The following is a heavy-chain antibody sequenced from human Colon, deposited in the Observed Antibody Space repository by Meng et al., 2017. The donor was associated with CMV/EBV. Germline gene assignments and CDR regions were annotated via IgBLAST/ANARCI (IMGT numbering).Heavy chain of an antibody. CDR2: MSPKSGIT. CDR3: ARGVAAGVDY. Sequence: KVSCKASGYTFTSLDINWVRQAAGQGLKWMGYMSPKSGITGYAQKFQDRVTMTRDTSISTFYMELSSLRSDDTAVYYCARGVAAGVDYWGQGTLVTVSS. D-gene: IGHD6-25*01. CDR1: GYTFTSLD. V-gene: IGHV1-8*01. J-gene: IGHJ4*02.